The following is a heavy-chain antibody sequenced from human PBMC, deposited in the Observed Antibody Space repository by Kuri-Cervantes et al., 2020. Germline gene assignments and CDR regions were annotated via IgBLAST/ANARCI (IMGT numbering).Heavy chain of an antibody. Sequence: GESLKISCAASGFTFSSYSMNWVRQAPGKGLEWVSSISSSSSYIYYADSVKGRFTISRDNAKNSLYLQMNSLRAEDTAVYYCARDRRNYGSGRGHYGYWGQGTLVTVSS. CDR3: ARDRRNYGSGRGHYGY. CDR1: GFTFSSYS. J-gene: IGHJ4*02. D-gene: IGHD3-10*01. CDR2: ISSSSSYI. V-gene: IGHV3-21*01.